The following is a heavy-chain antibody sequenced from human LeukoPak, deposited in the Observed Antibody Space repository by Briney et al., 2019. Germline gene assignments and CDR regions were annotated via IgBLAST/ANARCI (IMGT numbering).Heavy chain of an antibody. Sequence: PSETLSLTCTVSGGSISSGDYYWSWIRQPPGKGLEWIGYIYYSGSTYYNPSLKSRVTISVDTSKNQFSLKLSSVTAADTAVYYCARVRQWLVPDYFDYWGQGTLVTVSS. V-gene: IGHV4-30-4*02. CDR2: IYYSGST. CDR1: GGSISSGDYY. CDR3: ARVRQWLVPDYFDY. D-gene: IGHD6-19*01. J-gene: IGHJ4*02.